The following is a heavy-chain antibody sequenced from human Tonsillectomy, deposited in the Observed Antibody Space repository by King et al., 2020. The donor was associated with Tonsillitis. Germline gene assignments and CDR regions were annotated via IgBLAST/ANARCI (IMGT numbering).Heavy chain of an antibody. D-gene: IGHD3-22*01. Sequence: VQLVESGAEVKKPGESLKISCKGSGYSFTSYWIGWVRQMPGKGLEWMGIIYPGDSDTRYSPSFQGQVTISADKSISTAYLQWSSLKASDTAMYYGAGPAYYYDSSGYLNAFDIWGQGTMVTVSS. J-gene: IGHJ3*02. CDR2: IYPGDSDT. CDR3: AGPAYYYDSSGYLNAFDI. V-gene: IGHV5-51*01. CDR1: GYSFTSYW.